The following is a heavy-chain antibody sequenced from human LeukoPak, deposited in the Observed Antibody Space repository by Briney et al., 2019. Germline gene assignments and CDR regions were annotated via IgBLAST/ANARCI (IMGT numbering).Heavy chain of an antibody. D-gene: IGHD3-3*01. CDR2: IRYDGSNK. J-gene: IGHJ4*02. Sequence: GGSLRLSCASSGFTFSSYGMHWVRQAPGKGLEWVAFIRYDGSNKYYADSVKGRFTISRDNSKNTLYLQMNSLRAEDTAVYYCAKDPGYYDFCSGIDYWGQGTLVTVSS. CDR1: GFTFSSYG. CDR3: AKDPGYYDFCSGIDY. V-gene: IGHV3-30*02.